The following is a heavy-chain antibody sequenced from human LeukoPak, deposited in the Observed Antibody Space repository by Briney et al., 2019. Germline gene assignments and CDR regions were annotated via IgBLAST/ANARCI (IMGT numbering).Heavy chain of an antibody. Sequence: SETLSLACTVSGGSISSYYWSWIRQPAGKGLEWIGRIYTSGSTNYNPSLKSRVIMSVDTSKNQFSLKLSSVTAADTAVYYCARDIAAAGTYYYYYNMDVWGKGTTVTVSS. V-gene: IGHV4-4*07. D-gene: IGHD6-13*01. CDR1: GGSISSYY. J-gene: IGHJ6*03. CDR2: IYTSGST. CDR3: ARDIAAAGTYYYYYNMDV.